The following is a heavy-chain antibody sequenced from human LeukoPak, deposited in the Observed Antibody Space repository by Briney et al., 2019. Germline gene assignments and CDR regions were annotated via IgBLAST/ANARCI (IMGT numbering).Heavy chain of an antibody. Sequence: PGGSLRLSCAASGFTFSSYAMHWVRQAPGKGLEWVAVISYDGSNKYYADSVKGRFTISRDNSKNTLYLQMNSLRAEDTAVYYCARDHVETKGFDYWGQGTLVTVSS. CDR2: ISYDGSNK. CDR1: GFTFSSYA. V-gene: IGHV3-30-3*01. D-gene: IGHD5-24*01. CDR3: ARDHVETKGFDY. J-gene: IGHJ4*02.